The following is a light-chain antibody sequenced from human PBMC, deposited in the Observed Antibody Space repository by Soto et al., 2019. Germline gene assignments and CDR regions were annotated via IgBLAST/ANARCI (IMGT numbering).Light chain of an antibody. Sequence: EIVLTQSPATLSLSPGERATLSCRASQSVSSYLAWYQQKPGQAPRLLIYDASNRATGIPARFSGSGSVTDFTLTISSLEPEDFAFYYCQQRRNWPTFGPGTKVDIK. CDR1: QSVSSY. J-gene: IGKJ3*01. V-gene: IGKV3-11*01. CDR3: QQRRNWPT. CDR2: DAS.